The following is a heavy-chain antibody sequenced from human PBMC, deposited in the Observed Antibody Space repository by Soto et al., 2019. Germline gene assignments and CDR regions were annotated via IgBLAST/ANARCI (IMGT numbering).Heavy chain of an antibody. CDR1: GFTFSSYS. CDR2: ISSSSSYI. V-gene: IGHV3-21*01. J-gene: IGHJ5*02. CDR3: ARVAVLAAGWFDP. Sequence: EVQLVESGGGLVKPGGSLRLSCAASGFTFSSYSMNWVRQAPGKGLEWVSSISSSSSYIYYADSVNGRFTISRDNAKNSLYLKMNSLRAEDTAVYYCARVAVLAAGWFDPWGQGTLVTVSS. D-gene: IGHD2-15*01.